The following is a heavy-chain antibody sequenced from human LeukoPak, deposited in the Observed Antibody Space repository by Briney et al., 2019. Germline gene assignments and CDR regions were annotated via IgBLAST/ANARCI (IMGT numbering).Heavy chain of an antibody. J-gene: IGHJ5*02. CDR2: ITHTGSP. D-gene: IGHD3-10*01. Sequence: KSSETLSLTCTVSGGSISSNSYYWGWIRQPPGKGLEWLGEITHTGSPSYNPSLKSRVTISMDTSKNQFSLMLSSVTAADTAVYYCARASDDSVNSYRNWFDPWGQGTLVTVSS. CDR3: ARASDDSVNSYRNWFDP. V-gene: IGHV4-39*07. CDR1: GGSISSNSYY.